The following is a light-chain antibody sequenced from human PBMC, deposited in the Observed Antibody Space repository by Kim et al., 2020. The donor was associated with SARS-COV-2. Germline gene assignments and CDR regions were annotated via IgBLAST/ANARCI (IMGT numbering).Light chain of an antibody. Sequence: SSELTQDPAVSVALGQTVRITCQGDSLRTYYGSWYQQKPGQAPLLVFYGKNNRPSGIPDRFSGSSSGNTASLTITGAQAEDEADYYCNSRDSNTHQWVFDGGTQLTVL. CDR3: NSRDSNTHQWV. CDR1: SLRTYY. V-gene: IGLV3-19*01. J-gene: IGLJ3*02. CDR2: GKN.